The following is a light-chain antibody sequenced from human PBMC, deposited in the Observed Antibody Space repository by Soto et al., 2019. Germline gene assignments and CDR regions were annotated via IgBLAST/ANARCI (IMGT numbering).Light chain of an antibody. CDR1: QSINNN. CDR2: GDS. V-gene: IGKV3D-15*01. J-gene: IGKJ3*01. CDR3: QQYNNWPRT. Sequence: EIVMTQSPATLSVSPGERATLSCRASQSINNNLAWYQQKPGQAPSLLLYGDSTRATGIPTRFSGSGSGTEFTLTISSLQSEDFAIYYGQQYNNWPRTFGPGTRVDFK.